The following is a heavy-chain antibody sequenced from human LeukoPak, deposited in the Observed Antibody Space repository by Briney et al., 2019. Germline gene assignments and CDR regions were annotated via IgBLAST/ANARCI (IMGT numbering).Heavy chain of an antibody. CDR1: GGSISSYY. D-gene: IGHD6-19*01. J-gene: IGHJ2*01. Sequence: SETLSLTCTVSGGSISSYYWSWLRQPPGKGLEWLGYIYYSGSTNYNPSLKSRVTISIDPSENQFSLKLRSVTAADTAVYYCARRHPQQWLISRRPGWYFDLWGRGTLVTVSS. CDR2: IYYSGST. CDR3: ARRHPQQWLISRRPGWYFDL. V-gene: IGHV4-59*08.